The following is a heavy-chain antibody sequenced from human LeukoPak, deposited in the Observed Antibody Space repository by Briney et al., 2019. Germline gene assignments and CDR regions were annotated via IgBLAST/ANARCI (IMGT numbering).Heavy chain of an antibody. D-gene: IGHD6-13*01. V-gene: IGHV3-74*01. CDR3: AREGDGIAAPFDY. J-gene: IGHJ4*02. CDR1: GVTFSSYW. Sequence: GGSLRLSCAASGVTFSSYWMHWVRQAPGKGLVWVSRINTDGSSTSYADSVKGRFTISRDNAKNTLYLQMNSLRAEDTAVYYCAREGDGIAAPFDYWGQGALVTVSS. CDR2: INTDGSST.